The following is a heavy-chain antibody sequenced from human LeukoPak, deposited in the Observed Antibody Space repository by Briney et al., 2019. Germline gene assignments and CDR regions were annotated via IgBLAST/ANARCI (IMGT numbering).Heavy chain of an antibody. J-gene: IGHJ4*02. D-gene: IGHD5-12*01. CDR1: GFIFSNYG. CDR2: ISASGSAT. CDR3: ARGGGGYVGFDY. Sequence: GGSLRLSCAASGFIFSNYGMNWVRQAPGKGLEWVAAISASGSATSYADSVRGRFTISRDNSKSTTYLQMNSLRAEDTAVFYCARGGGGYVGFDYWGQGTLVTVSS. V-gene: IGHV3-23*01.